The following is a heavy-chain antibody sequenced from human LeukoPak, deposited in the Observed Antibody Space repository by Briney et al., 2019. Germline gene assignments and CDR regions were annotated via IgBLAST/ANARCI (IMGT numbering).Heavy chain of an antibody. V-gene: IGHV3-11*01. Sequence: VGSLRLSCAASGFTLKEYYMSWIRHAPGEGQGWVADIGGSDNIVSYGNSVKGRFAISRDFATDSLYLQMDSLRAEDTAVYYCAREAVAGAFDYWGQGTLVTVSS. CDR3: AREAVAGAFDY. CDR1: GFTLKEYY. J-gene: IGHJ4*02. D-gene: IGHD6-19*01. CDR2: IGGSDNIV.